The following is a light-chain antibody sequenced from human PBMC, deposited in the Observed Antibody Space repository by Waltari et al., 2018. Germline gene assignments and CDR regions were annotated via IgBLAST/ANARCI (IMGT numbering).Light chain of an antibody. CDR3: SSYTSSSNLL. CDR1: SSDVGGYNY. V-gene: IGLV2-14*01. CDR2: DVS. Sequence: QSALTQPASVSGSPGQSITISCTGTSSDVGGYNYVSWYQQHPGKAPKLIIYDVSKRPSGVSNRFSGSKSGNTASLTISGLQAEDEADFYCSSYTSSSNLLFGGGTKLTVL. J-gene: IGLJ3*02.